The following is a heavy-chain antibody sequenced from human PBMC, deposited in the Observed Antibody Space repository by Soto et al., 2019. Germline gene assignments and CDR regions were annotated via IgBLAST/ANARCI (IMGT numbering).Heavy chain of an antibody. CDR2: VSGGGGGT. D-gene: IGHD4-17*01. V-gene: IGHV3-23*01. CDR1: GFTFRNYA. J-gene: IGHJ5*02. Sequence: GGSLRLSCAASGFTFRNYALNWVRQAPGKGLEWVSAVSGGGGGTYYADSVKGRFTISRDNSKNTLYLQMNSLRAEDTAVYYCVKVSGHADYGWFDPWGQGTPVTVSS. CDR3: VKVSGHADYGWFDP.